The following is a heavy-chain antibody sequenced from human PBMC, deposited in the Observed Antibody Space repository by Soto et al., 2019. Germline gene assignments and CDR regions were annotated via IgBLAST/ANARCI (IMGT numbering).Heavy chain of an antibody. CDR3: AGTYSSSWTYNYYYGMDV. V-gene: IGHV4-59*08. J-gene: IGHJ6*02. CDR1: GGSISSYY. CDR2: IYYSGST. D-gene: IGHD6-13*01. Sequence: SETLSLTCTVSGGSISSYYWSWIRQPPGKGLEWIGYIYYSGSTNYNPSLKSRVTISVDTSKNQFSLKLSSVTAADTAVYYCAGTYSSSWTYNYYYGMDVWGQGTTVTVSS.